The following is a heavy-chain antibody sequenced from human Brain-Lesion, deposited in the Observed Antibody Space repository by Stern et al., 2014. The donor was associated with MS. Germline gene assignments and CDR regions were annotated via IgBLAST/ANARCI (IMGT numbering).Heavy chain of an antibody. CDR1: GFTFDDYA. CDR2: ISWTSGTI. V-gene: IGHV3-9*01. Sequence: EVQLEESGGDLVQPGRSLRLSCAAFGFTFDDYAMHWVRQAPGKGLEWVAGISWTSGTIGYADSVKGRFTTSRDNAYSSLYLQMNSLRPEDTALYYCARDITGSSAYFAYWGQGTLVTVSS. D-gene: IGHD1-14*01. J-gene: IGHJ4*02. CDR3: ARDITGSSAYFAY.